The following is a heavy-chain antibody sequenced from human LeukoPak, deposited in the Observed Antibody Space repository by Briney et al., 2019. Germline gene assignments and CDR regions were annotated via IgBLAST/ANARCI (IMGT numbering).Heavy chain of an antibody. Sequence: GGSLRLSCAASGFTVSSNYMSWVRQAPGKGLEWVSVIYSGGSTYYADSVKGRFTISRDNSENTLYLQMNSLRAEDTAVYYCAREAVAGTGGDYWGQGTLVTVSS. CDR1: GFTVSSNY. CDR3: AREAVAGTGGDY. D-gene: IGHD6-19*01. J-gene: IGHJ4*02. CDR2: IYSGGST. V-gene: IGHV3-53*01.